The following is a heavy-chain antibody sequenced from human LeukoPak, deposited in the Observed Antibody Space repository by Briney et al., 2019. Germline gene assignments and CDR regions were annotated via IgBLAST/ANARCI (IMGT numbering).Heavy chain of an antibody. CDR1: GGSISSSSYY. Sequence: ETLSLTCTVSGGSISSSSYYWGWVRQAPGKGLVWVSRLNRDGTITSDADSVRGRFTISRDNAKNTLYLQMNNLRVEDTAVYYCAREAVVVPTANTDAFDMWGQGTMVTVSS. CDR2: LNRDGTIT. V-gene: IGHV3-74*01. CDR3: AREAVVVPTANTDAFDM. J-gene: IGHJ3*02. D-gene: IGHD2-15*01.